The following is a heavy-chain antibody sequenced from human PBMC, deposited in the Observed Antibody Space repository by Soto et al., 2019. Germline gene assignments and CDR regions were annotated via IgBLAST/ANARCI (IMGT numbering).Heavy chain of an antibody. J-gene: IGHJ5*02. CDR1: GGSFSGYY. D-gene: IGHD3-10*01. CDR2: INHSGST. V-gene: IGHV4-34*01. CDR3: ARGRLLWFGEFIWFDP. Sequence: QVQLQQWGAGLLKPSETLSLTCAVYGGSFSGYYWSWIRQPPGKGLEWIGEINHSGSTNYNPSLKSRVTISVDTSQNQFSLKLSSVTAADTAVYYCARGRLLWFGEFIWFDPWGQGTLVTVSS.